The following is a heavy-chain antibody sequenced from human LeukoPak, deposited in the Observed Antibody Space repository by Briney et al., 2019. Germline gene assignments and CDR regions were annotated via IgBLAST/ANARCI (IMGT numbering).Heavy chain of an antibody. V-gene: IGHV1-8*01. Sequence: ASVKVSCKASGYTFTSYDINWVRQATGQGLEWMGWMNPNSGNTGYAQKFQGRVTMTRNTSISTAYMELSSLRSEDTAVYYCAIETFFDYWTGYFEPHFDHWGQGTMITVSS. D-gene: IGHD3-3*01. CDR2: MNPNSGNT. CDR1: GYTFTSYD. CDR3: AIETFFDYWTGYFEPHFDH. J-gene: IGHJ4*02.